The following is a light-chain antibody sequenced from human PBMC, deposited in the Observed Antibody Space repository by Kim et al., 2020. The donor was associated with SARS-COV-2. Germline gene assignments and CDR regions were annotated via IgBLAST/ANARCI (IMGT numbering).Light chain of an antibody. CDR1: QSINNW. Sequence: ASVGDRVTITCRASQSINNWLAWYQQKPGKAPKLLIYRASTLQSGVPSRFSGSRSGTEFTLTISNLQSDDFATYYCQHSYSSSPYTFGPGTKLEIK. V-gene: IGKV1-5*03. J-gene: IGKJ2*01. CDR3: QHSYSSSPYT. CDR2: RAS.